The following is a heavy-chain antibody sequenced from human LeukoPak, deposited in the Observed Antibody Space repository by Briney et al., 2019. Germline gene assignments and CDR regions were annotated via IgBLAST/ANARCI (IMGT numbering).Heavy chain of an antibody. CDR1: GYTLTELS. J-gene: IGHJ6*03. CDR2: FDPEDGET. D-gene: IGHD5-12*01. CDR3: ATCGRIHSGYGTYYYYYMDV. V-gene: IGHV1-24*01. Sequence: ASVKVSCKVSGYTLTELSMHWVRQAPGKGLEWMGGFDPEDGETIYAQKFQGRVTMTEDTSTDTAYMELSSLRSEDTAVYYCATCGRIHSGYGTYYYYYMDVWGKGTTVTVSS.